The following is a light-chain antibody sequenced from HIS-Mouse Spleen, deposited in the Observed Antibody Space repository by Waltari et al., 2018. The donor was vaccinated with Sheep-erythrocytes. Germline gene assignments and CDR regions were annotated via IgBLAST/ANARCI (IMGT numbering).Light chain of an antibody. CDR3: QQYNSYSRT. J-gene: IGKJ1*01. Sequence: DIQMTQSPSTLSASVGDRATITCRASQSISSWLPWYQQKPGKAPKLLIYKASSLESGVPSRFSGSGSGTEFTLTISSLQPDDFATYYCQQYNSYSRTFGQGTKVEIK. CDR2: KAS. V-gene: IGKV1-5*03. CDR1: QSISSW.